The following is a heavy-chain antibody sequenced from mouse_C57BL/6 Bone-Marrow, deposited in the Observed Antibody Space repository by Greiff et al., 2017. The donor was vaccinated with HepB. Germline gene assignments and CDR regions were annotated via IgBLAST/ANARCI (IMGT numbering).Heavy chain of an antibody. J-gene: IGHJ1*03. Sequence: VQVVESGAELARPGASVKLSCKASGYTFTSYGISWVKQRTGQGLEWIGEIYPRSGNTYYNEKFKGKATLTADKSSSTAYMELRSLTSEDSAVYFCARGEGLRYWYFDVWGTGTTVTVS. CDR3: ARGEGLRYWYFDV. CDR1: GYTFTSYG. V-gene: IGHV1-81*01. CDR2: IYPRSGNT. D-gene: IGHD2-2*01.